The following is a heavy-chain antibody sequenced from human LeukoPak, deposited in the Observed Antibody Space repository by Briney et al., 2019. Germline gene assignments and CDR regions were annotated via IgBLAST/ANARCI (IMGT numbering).Heavy chain of an antibody. Sequence: SETLSLTCTVSGGSISSYYWSWLRQPPGKGLEWIGYIYYSGSTNYNPSLKSRVTISVDTSKNQFSLKLSSVTAADTAVYYCARGPYYYDSSDYYFDYWGQGTLVTVSS. CDR2: IYYSGST. J-gene: IGHJ4*02. V-gene: IGHV4-59*01. D-gene: IGHD3-22*01. CDR1: GGSISSYY. CDR3: ARGPYYYDSSDYYFDY.